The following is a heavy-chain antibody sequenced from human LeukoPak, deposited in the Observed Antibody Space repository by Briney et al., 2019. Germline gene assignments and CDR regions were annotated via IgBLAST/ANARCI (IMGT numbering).Heavy chain of an antibody. D-gene: IGHD5-18*01. J-gene: IGHJ4*02. CDR2: IYSGGST. CDR1: GFTVSINY. Sequence: GGSLRLSCAASGFTVSINYMSWVRQAPGKRLEWVSIIYSGGSTYYADSVKGRLTISRDNSKNTLYLQMNSLRAEDTAVYYCARDRSGYSYGSPRYYFDYWGQGTLVTVSS. CDR3: ARDRSGYSYGSPRYYFDY. V-gene: IGHV3-66*01.